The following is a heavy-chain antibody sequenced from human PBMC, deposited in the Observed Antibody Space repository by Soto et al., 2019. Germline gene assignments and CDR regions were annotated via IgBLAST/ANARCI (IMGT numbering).Heavy chain of an antibody. CDR2: ISYDGSNK. J-gene: IGHJ4*02. V-gene: IGHV3-30-3*01. D-gene: IGHD6-19*01. Sequence: GGSLRLSCAASGFTFSSYAMHWVRQAPGKGLEWVAIISYDGSNKYYADSVKGRFTISRDNSKNTLYLQMNSLRGDDTAVYYCARDGVQQWLSYYFEYWGQGT. CDR1: GFTFSSYA. CDR3: ARDGVQQWLSYYFEY.